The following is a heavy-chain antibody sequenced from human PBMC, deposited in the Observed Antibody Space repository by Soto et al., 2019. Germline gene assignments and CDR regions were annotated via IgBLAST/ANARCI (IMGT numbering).Heavy chain of an antibody. D-gene: IGHD3-16*01. J-gene: IGHJ4*02. Sequence: ASETLSLTCTVSAASFSKYYWTWIRQPPGKGLEWIGYIYVNGNTKYNPSLEGRLTISIDTSKKEFSLKLTPVTAADAAVYYCASVTFGGIVLAHWGQGTRVTV. CDR2: IYVNGNT. V-gene: IGHV4-59*01. CDR3: ASVTFGGIVLAH. CDR1: AASFSKYY.